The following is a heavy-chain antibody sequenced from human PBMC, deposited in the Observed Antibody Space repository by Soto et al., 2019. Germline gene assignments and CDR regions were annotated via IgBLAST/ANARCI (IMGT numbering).Heavy chain of an antibody. CDR1: GGTFSSYA. CDR3: AREGQRVVHPFDY. D-gene: IGHD3-3*01. CDR2: IIPIFGTA. J-gene: IGHJ4*02. Sequence: QVQLVQSGAEVQKPGSSVKVSCMAAGGTFSSYAISWVRQAPGQGLEWMGGIIPIFGTANYAQKFQGRVTITADESTSTAYMELSSLRSEDTAVYYCAREGQRVVHPFDYWGQGTLVTVSS. V-gene: IGHV1-69*01.